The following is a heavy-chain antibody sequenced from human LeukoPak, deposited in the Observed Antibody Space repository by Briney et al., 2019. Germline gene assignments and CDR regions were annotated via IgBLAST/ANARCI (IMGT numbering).Heavy chain of an antibody. Sequence: GASVKVSCKASGYTFTGYYMHWVRQAPGQGLEWMGRINPNNGGTNYAQKFQGRVTMTRDTSISTAYMELSRLRSDDTAVYYCARGHDYVWGSYLFDYWGQGTLVTVSS. CDR1: GYTFTGYY. D-gene: IGHD3-16*02. CDR2: INPNNGGT. J-gene: IGHJ4*02. V-gene: IGHV1-2*06. CDR3: ARGHDYVWGSYLFDY.